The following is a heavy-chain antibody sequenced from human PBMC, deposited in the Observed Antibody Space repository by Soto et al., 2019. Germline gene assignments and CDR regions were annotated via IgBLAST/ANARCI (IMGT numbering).Heavy chain of an antibody. V-gene: IGHV1-8*01. J-gene: IGHJ5*02. CDR3: GRPHDDYLGGFNWFDP. CDR2: MDPDSGKT. Sequence: QVQLVQSGAEVKKPGASVKVSCKASGYTFTSHKINWVRQATGQGLEWMGWMDPDSGKTAYVQKFQGRVTMARDTSKGPAHMELNSLRAEDTAKYYCGRPHDDYLGGFNWFDPWGQGTLVNVSS. D-gene: IGHD3-3*01. CDR1: GYTFTSHK.